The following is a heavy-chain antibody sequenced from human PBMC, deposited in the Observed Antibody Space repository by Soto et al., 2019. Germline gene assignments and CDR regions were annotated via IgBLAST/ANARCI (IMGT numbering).Heavy chain of an antibody. CDR2: IRSKAYGGTT. CDR1: GFTFGDYA. J-gene: IGHJ4*02. CDR3: TRAKMATIIKRFDY. Sequence: GGSLRLSCTASGFTFGDYAMSWFRQAPGKGLEWVGFIRSKAYGGTTEYAASVKGRFTISRDDSKSIAYLQMNSLKTEDAAVYYCTRAKMATIIKRFDYWGQGTLVTVSS. V-gene: IGHV3-49*03. D-gene: IGHD5-12*01.